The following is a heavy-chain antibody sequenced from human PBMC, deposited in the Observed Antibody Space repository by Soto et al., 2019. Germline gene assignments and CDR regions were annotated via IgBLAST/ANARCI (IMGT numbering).Heavy chain of an antibody. CDR2: ISWNSGSI. D-gene: IGHD6-13*01. J-gene: IGHJ4*02. CDR1: GFTFDDYA. Sequence: EVQLVESGGTLVEPGRSLRLSCAASGFTFDDYAMHWVRQAPGKGLEWVASISWNSGSIGYEDSVKGRFTISRDNAKNSLSLQMNSLRPEDTALDDCVKDKWYNNTWYLDYWGQGTLVNVSS. CDR3: VKDKWYNNTWYLDY. V-gene: IGHV3-9*01.